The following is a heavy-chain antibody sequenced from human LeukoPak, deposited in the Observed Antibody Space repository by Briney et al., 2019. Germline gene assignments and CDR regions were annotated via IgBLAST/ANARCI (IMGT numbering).Heavy chain of an antibody. J-gene: IGHJ4*02. V-gene: IGHV3-11*05. CDR1: GFTFSDYY. D-gene: IGHD2-8*01. Sequence: KAGGSLRLSCAASGFTFSDYYMTWIRQAPGKGLEWVSYITSSSGYTNHADSVKGRFTISRDNAKNSLYLQMNSLRGEDTAVYYCARGEGLMADYWGQGTLVTVSS. CDR3: ARGEGLMADY. CDR2: ITSSSGYT.